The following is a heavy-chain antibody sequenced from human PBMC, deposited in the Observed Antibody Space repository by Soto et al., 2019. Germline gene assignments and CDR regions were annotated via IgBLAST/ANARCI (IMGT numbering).Heavy chain of an antibody. V-gene: IGHV5-51*01. CDR1: GYSFTSYW. Sequence: GESVKISCKGSGYSFTSYWIGWVRQMPGKGLEWMGIIYPGDSDTRYSPSFQGQVTISADKSISTAYLQWSSLKASDTAMYYCAISGIAAAGTNYFDYWGQGTLVTVSS. CDR3: AISGIAAAGTNYFDY. CDR2: IYPGDSDT. D-gene: IGHD6-13*01. J-gene: IGHJ4*02.